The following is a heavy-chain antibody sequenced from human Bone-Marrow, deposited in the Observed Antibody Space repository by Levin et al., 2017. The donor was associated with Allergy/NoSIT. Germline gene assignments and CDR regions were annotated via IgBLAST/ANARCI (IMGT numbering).Heavy chain of an antibody. CDR1: GFTVSSNY. CDR2: IYSGGST. V-gene: IGHV3-66*01. D-gene: IGHD3-9*01. J-gene: IGHJ2*01. Sequence: ASVKVSCAASGFTVSSNYMSWVRQAPGKGLEWVSVIYSGGSTYYADSVKGRFTISRDNSKNTLYLQMNSLRAEDTAVYYCARDLPSYYDILTGYYSDGYFDLWGRGTLVTVSS. CDR3: ARDLPSYYDILTGYYSDGYFDL.